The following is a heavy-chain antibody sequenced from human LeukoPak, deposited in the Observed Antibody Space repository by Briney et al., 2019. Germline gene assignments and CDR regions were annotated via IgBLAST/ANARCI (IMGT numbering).Heavy chain of an antibody. CDR1: GLSFSTYT. CDR2: ISSSSSTT. V-gene: IGHV3-48*01. Sequence: GGSLRLSCAASGLSFSTYTMNWVRQAPGKGLEWVSYISSSSSTTYYADSVKGRFTMSRDNAKKSLYLQMNSLRAEDTAVYYCARGGYSYGWNDAFDIWGQGTMVTVSS. J-gene: IGHJ3*02. CDR3: ARGGYSYGWNDAFDI. D-gene: IGHD5-18*01.